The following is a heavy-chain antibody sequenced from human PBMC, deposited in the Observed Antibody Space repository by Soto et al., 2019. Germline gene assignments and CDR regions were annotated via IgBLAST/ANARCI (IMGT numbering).Heavy chain of an antibody. D-gene: IGHD3-3*01. V-gene: IGHV3-33*01. CDR2: VWYDGSKK. Sequence: QVQVVESGGGVVQPGRSLRLSCAASGFTFSSFGMHWVRQAPGKGLEWVSLVWYDGSKKSYGDSVKSRFTISRDNSMNTVYLQMNSLRADDTAVNYCARDASYYSLWSGYYPARNGMDVWGQGTTVTVSS. CDR1: GFTFSSFG. CDR3: ARDASYYSLWSGYYPARNGMDV. J-gene: IGHJ6*02.